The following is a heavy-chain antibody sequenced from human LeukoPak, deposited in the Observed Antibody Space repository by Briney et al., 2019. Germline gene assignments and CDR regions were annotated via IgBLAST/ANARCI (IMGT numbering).Heavy chain of an antibody. D-gene: IGHD6-19*01. Sequence: PGGSLRLSCAASGFTFSNYAMHWVRQAPGKGLEWVAVISYDGNNEDYADSVKGRFTISRDNSKNMVYLQMDSLKDEDTAVYYCAKGGYSSGWYDDYWGQGTLVAVSS. CDR1: GFTFSNYA. CDR2: ISYDGNNE. CDR3: AKGGYSSGWYDDY. V-gene: IGHV3-30-3*01. J-gene: IGHJ4*02.